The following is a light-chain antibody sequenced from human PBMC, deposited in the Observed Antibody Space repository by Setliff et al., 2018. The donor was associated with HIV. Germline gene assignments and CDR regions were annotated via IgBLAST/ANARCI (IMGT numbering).Light chain of an antibody. Sequence: QSVLTQPASVSGSPGPSITISCTGTGGVVGRYNLVSWYQQKPGKPPKLRIYQASKRPSGVSNRFSGSKSGNTESLTISGFQAEDEADYYCCSNTGSNTYVLGTGTKGTVL. J-gene: IGLJ1*01. CDR3: CSNTGSNTYV. V-gene: IGLV2-23*01. CDR1: GGVVGRYNL. CDR2: QAS.